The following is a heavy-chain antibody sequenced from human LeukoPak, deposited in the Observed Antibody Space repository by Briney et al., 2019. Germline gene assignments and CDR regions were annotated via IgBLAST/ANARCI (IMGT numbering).Heavy chain of an antibody. V-gene: IGHV3-23*01. CDR1: GFTFSSYA. Sequence: GGSLRLSCAASGFTFSSYAMSWVRQAPGKGLEWVSAISGSGGSTYYADSVKGRFTISRDNSKNTLYLQMNSLRAEGTAVYYCAKDGPVQLERLGAFDIWGQGTMVTVSS. D-gene: IGHD1-1*01. CDR3: AKDGPVQLERLGAFDI. CDR2: ISGSGGST. J-gene: IGHJ3*02.